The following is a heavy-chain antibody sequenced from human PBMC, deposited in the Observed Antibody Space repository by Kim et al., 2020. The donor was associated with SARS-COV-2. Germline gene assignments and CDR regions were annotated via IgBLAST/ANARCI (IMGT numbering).Heavy chain of an antibody. CDR1: GFTFSDSA. V-gene: IGHV3-30*04. CDR2: MSHDGSNH. Sequence: GGSLRLSCSAPGFTFSDSAMHWVRQAPGKGLEWVAVMSHDGSNHYYADGLNGRFTISRDNSKNTFFLQMNNLRIDDTAEYYCGRGGRGIAVAVDSWGQGT. D-gene: IGHD6-19*01. J-gene: IGHJ4*02. CDR3: GRGGRGIAVAVDS.